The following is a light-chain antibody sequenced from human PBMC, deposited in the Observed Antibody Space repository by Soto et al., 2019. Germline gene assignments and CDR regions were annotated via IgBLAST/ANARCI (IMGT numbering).Light chain of an antibody. Sequence: DIQMTQSPSTLSASVGDRVTISCRASQTISTWLAWYQQKPGKAPKVLISDAYDLESGVPSRFSGSGSGTEFTLTISSLQPDDFATYYCQQYNSYPLTFGGGTKVEIK. V-gene: IGKV1-5*01. J-gene: IGKJ4*01. CDR2: DAY. CDR1: QTISTW. CDR3: QQYNSYPLT.